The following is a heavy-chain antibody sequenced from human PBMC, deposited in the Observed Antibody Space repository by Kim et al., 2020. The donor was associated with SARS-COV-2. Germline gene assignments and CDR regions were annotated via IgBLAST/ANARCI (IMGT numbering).Heavy chain of an antibody. J-gene: IGHJ4*02. CDR1: GGSFSGYY. CDR2: INHSGST. CDR3: ARGTWGSGWYNY. V-gene: IGHV4-34*01. D-gene: IGHD6-19*01. Sequence: SETLSLTCAVYGGSFSGYYWSWIRQPPGKGLEWIGEINHSGSTNYNPSLKSRVTISVDTSKNQFSLKLSSVTAADTAVYYCARGTWGSGWYNYWGQGTLVTVSS.